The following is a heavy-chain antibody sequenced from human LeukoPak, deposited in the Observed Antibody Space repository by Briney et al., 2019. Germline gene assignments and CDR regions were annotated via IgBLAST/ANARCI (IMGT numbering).Heavy chain of an antibody. V-gene: IGHV3-21*04. Sequence: GGSLRLSCAASGFTFSSYSMNWVRQAPGQGLEWVSSISSSSSYIYYADSVKGRFTISRDNSKNTLYLEMNSLSHEDTAIYYCAKGAAGLDDWGQGTLVTVSS. CDR1: GFTFSSYS. J-gene: IGHJ4*02. D-gene: IGHD6-13*01. CDR2: ISSSSSYI. CDR3: AKGAAGLDD.